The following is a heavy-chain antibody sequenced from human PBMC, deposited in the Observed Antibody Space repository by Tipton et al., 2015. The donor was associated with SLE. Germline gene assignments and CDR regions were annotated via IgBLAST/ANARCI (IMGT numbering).Heavy chain of an antibody. CDR3: ARGAGDDYYYYYMDV. V-gene: IGHV4-61*02. CDR1: GGSISSGSYY. CDR2: IYTSGST. D-gene: IGHD3-16*01. J-gene: IGHJ6*03. Sequence: LRLSCTVSGGSISSGSYYWSWIRQPAGKGLEWIGRIYTSGSTNYNPSLKSRVTISVDTSKNQFSLKLSSVTAADTAVYYCARGAGDDYYYYYMDVWGKGTPVTVSS.